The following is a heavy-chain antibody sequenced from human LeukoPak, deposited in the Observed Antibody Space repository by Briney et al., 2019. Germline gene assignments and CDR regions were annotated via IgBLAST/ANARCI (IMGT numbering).Heavy chain of an antibody. CDR1: GYSFIDFY. J-gene: IGHJ5*02. D-gene: IGHD6-19*01. V-gene: IGHV1-2*02. Sequence: ASVKVSCKASGYSFIDFYMHWVRQAPGQGLEWMGWINPNSGGTNYAQKFQGRVTLTRDTFISTAYMELSRLRSDDTAVYYCARDHSTGWLNWFDPWGQGTLVTVSS. CDR2: INPNSGGT. CDR3: ARDHSTGWLNWFDP.